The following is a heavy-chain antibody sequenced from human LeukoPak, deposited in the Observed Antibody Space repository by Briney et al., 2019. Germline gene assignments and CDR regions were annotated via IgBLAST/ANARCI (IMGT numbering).Heavy chain of an antibody. CDR2: IYYSGST. CDR3: ARQRSRAVQLERLVYFDY. V-gene: IGHV4-31*03. Sequence: PSETPSLTCTVSGGSITSGGYYWSWIRQHPGKGLEWIGYIYYSGSTYYNPSLKSRVTISVDTTKNQFSLKLSSVTAADTAVYYCARQRSRAVQLERLVYFDYWGQGTLVTVSS. J-gene: IGHJ4*02. D-gene: IGHD1-1*01. CDR1: GGSITSGGYY.